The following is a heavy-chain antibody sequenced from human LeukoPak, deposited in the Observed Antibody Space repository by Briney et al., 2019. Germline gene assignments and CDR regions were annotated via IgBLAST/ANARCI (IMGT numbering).Heavy chain of an antibody. D-gene: IGHD6-19*01. CDR3: ARDPLAVAGPGPYYYGMDV. CDR1: GYTFTGYY. CDR2: INPNSGGT. Sequence: ASVKVSCKASGYTFTGYYMHWVRQAPGQGLEWMGWINPNSGGTNYAQKFQGRVTMTRDTSISTAYMELSRLRSDDTAVYYCARDPLAVAGPGPYYYGMDVWGQGTTVTVSS. J-gene: IGHJ6*02. V-gene: IGHV1-2*02.